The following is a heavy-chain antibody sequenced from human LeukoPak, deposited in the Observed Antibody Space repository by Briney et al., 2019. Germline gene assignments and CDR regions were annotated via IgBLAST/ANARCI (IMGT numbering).Heavy chain of an antibody. Sequence: SETLSLTRAVYGGSFSGYYWSWIRQPPGKGLEWIGEINHSGSTNYNPSLKSRVTISVDTSKNQFSLKLSSVTAADTAVYYCARGRYYYGSGSYYPKGFDYWGQGTLVTVSS. CDR1: GGSFSGYY. V-gene: IGHV4-34*01. J-gene: IGHJ4*02. CDR3: ARGRYYYGSGSYYPKGFDY. D-gene: IGHD3-10*01. CDR2: INHSGST.